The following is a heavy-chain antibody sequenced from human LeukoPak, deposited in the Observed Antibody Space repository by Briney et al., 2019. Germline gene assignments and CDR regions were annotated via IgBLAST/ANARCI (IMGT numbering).Heavy chain of an antibody. D-gene: IGHD2-2*01. CDR1: GGSISSSSYY. V-gene: IGHV4-39*01. CDR3: ARQNIYCSRTSCYEVGWFDP. CDR2: MYYSGST. Sequence: PSETLSLTCTVSGGSISSSSYYWGWIRQPPGKGLEWIGSMYYSGSTYYNPSLKSRVTISVDTSKNQFSLKLSSVTAADTAVYYCARQNIYCSRTSCYEVGWFDPWGQGTLVTVSS. J-gene: IGHJ5*02.